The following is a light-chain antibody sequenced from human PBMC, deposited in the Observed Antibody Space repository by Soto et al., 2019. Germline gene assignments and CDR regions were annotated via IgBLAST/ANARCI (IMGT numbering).Light chain of an antibody. CDR2: DAS. J-gene: IGKJ5*01. V-gene: IGKV1-33*01. Sequence: DIKMTQSPSSLCASVGDRVTITCQASQDINNYLNWYQQKPGQAPKLLIYDASGLEVGVPSRFSGSGSGTHFTLTISGLQPEDIATYYCQQVGDLTFIFGQGTRLEIK. CDR1: QDINNY. CDR3: QQVGDLTFI.